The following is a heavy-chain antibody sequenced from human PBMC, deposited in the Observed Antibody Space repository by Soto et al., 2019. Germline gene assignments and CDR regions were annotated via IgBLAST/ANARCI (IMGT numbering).Heavy chain of an antibody. D-gene: IGHD6-13*01. CDR2: IIPSSGTP. CDR3: ASSYCTSWYGDY. Sequence: QVQLVQSGAEVKKPGSSVKVSCRASGGTFNNYAVTWVRQAPGQGLEWMGGIIPSSGTPNYAQRFQDRVTITADESRSTVYMELSSLRSEDTALYDCASSYCTSWYGDYWGQGTLVTVSS. CDR1: GGTFNNYA. V-gene: IGHV1-69*01. J-gene: IGHJ4*02.